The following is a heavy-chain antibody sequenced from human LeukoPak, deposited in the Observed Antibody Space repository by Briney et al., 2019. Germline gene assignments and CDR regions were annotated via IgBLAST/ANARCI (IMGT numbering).Heavy chain of an antibody. CDR3: ARHSYGTFDY. CDR2: IYYSGNT. V-gene: IGHV4-39*01. D-gene: IGHD5-18*01. Sequence: PSETLSLTCTVSGDSINTKNYYWGWIRQPPGKGPEWIGSIYYSGNTYYNPSLKSRVTLSIDTSKNQFSLRLSSVTAADTAVYHCARHSYGTFDYWGQGTLVTVSS. CDR1: GDSINTKNYY. J-gene: IGHJ4*02.